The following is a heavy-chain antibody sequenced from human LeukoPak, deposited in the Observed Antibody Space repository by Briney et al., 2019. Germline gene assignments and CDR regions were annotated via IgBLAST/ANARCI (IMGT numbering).Heavy chain of an antibody. CDR3: ARESGYGSPFDY. V-gene: IGHV3-30*04. CDR1: GFTFSSYA. Sequence: PGRSLRLSCAASGFTFSSYALHWVRQAPGKGLEWVAVISYDGSNKYYADSVKGRFTISRDNSKNTLYLQMNSLRAEDTAVYSCARESGYGSPFDYWGQGTLVTVSS. J-gene: IGHJ4*02. D-gene: IGHD5-12*01. CDR2: ISYDGSNK.